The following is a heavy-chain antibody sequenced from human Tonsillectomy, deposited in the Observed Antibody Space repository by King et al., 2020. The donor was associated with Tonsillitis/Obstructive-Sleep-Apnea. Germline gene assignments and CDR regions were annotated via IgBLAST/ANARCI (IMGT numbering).Heavy chain of an antibody. J-gene: IGHJ3*02. D-gene: IGHD1-14*01. CDR2: LDWDDDK. V-gene: IGHV2-70*15. Sequence: VTLKESGPALVKPTQTLTLTCTFSGFSLSTSEMCVSWIRQPPGKALEWLARLDWDDDKYYSTSLKTRLTISKDTSNNQVVLTVTNMGPVDTATYYCARIHTTTSSGAFDIWCLETVVTGSS. CDR3: ARIHTTTSSGAFDI. CDR1: GFSLSTSEMC.